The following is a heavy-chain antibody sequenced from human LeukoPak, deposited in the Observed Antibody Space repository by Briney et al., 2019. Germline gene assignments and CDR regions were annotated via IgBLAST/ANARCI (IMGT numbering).Heavy chain of an antibody. V-gene: IGHV3-30*02. D-gene: IGHD6-13*01. CDR2: IRYDGSNK. Sequence: GGSLRLSCAASGFTFSSYGMHWVRQAPGKGLEWVAFIRYDGSNKYYADSVKGRFTISRDNSKNTLYLQMNSLRAEDTAVYYCAKDRGGSSSWYYFDYWGQGTLVTVSS. J-gene: IGHJ4*02. CDR3: AKDRGGSSSWYYFDY. CDR1: GFTFSSYG.